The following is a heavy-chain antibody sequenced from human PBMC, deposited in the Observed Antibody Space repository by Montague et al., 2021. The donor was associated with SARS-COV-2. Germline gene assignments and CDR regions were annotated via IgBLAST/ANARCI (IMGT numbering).Heavy chain of an antibody. CDR2: ITGSGSTT. Sequence: SLRLSCAASGFTFSDYSMTWVRQAPGKGLEWVSFITGSGSTTYYADSVKGRFTISRDNSRSTLYLQMNSLRVEDTAVYYCARRRIKDILLVLPAPHLDVWGKGTTVTVSS. CDR3: ARRRIKDILLVLPAPHLDV. D-gene: IGHD2-21*02. J-gene: IGHJ6*04. V-gene: IGHV3-23*01. CDR1: GFTFSDYS.